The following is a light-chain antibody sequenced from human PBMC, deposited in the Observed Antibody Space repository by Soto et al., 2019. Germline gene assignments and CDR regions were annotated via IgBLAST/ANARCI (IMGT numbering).Light chain of an antibody. J-gene: IGLJ1*01. V-gene: IGLV2-14*01. CDR1: SSDVGFYNY. CDR2: EVT. CDR3: SSYTGGNPSYV. Sequence: QSALTQPASVSGSPGQSITISCTGTSSDVGFYNYVSWYQQQHPGKAPKLMIYEVTIRPSGVSDRFSGSKSGNTASLTVSGLQAEDEADYYCSSYTGGNPSYVFGTGTKVTVL.